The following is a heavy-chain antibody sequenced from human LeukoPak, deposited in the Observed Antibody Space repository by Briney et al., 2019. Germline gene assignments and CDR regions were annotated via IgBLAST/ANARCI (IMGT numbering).Heavy chain of an antibody. Sequence: ASVKVSCKASGNTFSGYYIHWVRQAPGQGLEWMGWINPNSGATTYAQIFQDRVTMTRDTSISTAYMELSSLTSDDTAAYYCARRLVDSDDGYDVWGQGTMVTVSS. CDR2: INPNSGAT. CDR1: GNTFSGYY. CDR3: ARRLVDSDDGYDV. J-gene: IGHJ3*01. D-gene: IGHD1-26*01. V-gene: IGHV1-2*02.